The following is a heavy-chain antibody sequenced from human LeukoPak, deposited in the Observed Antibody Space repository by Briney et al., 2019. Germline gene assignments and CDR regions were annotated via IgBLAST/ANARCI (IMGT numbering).Heavy chain of an antibody. J-gene: IGHJ6*02. D-gene: IGHD1-26*01. V-gene: IGHV3-21*01. CDR3: ARDTGSYTGMDV. CDR1: GFTFSSYS. Sequence: PGGSLRLSCAASGFTFSSYSMNWVRQAPGKGLEWVSSISSSSSYIYYADSVKGRFTISRDNARNSLSLQMNSLRAEDTAIYYCARDTGSYTGMDVWGQGTTVTVTS. CDR2: ISSSSSYI.